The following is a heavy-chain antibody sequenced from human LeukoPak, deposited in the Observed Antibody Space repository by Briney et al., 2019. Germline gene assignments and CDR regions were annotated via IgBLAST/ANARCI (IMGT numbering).Heavy chain of an antibody. CDR3: AKDSVPPNAPYYFDY. J-gene: IGHJ4*02. V-gene: IGHV3-30*02. D-gene: IGHD2-8*01. CDR1: GFTFSSYG. Sequence: GGSLRLSCAASGFTFSSYGMHWVRQAPGKALEWVAFIRYDGSNKYYADSVKGRFTISRDNSKNTLYLQMNSLRAEDTAVYYCAKDSVPPNAPYYFDYWGQGTLVTVPS. CDR2: IRYDGSNK.